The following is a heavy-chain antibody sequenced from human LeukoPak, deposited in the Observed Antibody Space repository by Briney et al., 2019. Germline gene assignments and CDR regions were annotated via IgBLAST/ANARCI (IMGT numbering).Heavy chain of an antibody. Sequence: PGGSLRLSCAASGFTFSDYYMSWIRQAPGKGLEWVSYISSSGSTIYYADSVKGRFTISRDNAKNSLYLQMNSLRAEDTAVYYCATIVVVVITTELAFDIWGQGTMVTVSS. CDR3: ATIVVVVITTELAFDI. CDR1: GFTFSDYY. J-gene: IGHJ3*02. D-gene: IGHD3-22*01. V-gene: IGHV3-11*04. CDR2: ISSSGSTI.